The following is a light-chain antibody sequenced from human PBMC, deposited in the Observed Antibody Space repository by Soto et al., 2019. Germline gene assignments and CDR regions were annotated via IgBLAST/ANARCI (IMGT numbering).Light chain of an antibody. Sequence: QSALTQPASVSGSPGQSITISCTGTSSDVGSYDLVSWYQHHPGTAPKLILYEVTKRPSGVSNRVSGSKSGNTASLTISGLQTEDDSHYYCCSYANGNTLLFGGLTKLTVL. CDR3: CSYANGNTLL. CDR1: SSDVGSYDL. V-gene: IGLV2-23*02. J-gene: IGLJ2*01. CDR2: EVT.